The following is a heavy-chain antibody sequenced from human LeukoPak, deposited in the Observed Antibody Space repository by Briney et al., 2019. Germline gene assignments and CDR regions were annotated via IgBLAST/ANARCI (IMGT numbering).Heavy chain of an antibody. Sequence: GESLKISCKGSGYSFSSYWIGWVRQMPGKGLEWMGIIYPGDSDTRYSPSFQGQVTISADKSISTAYLQWSSLKASDTAMYYCARFTSLVLIKGGLDYWGQGTPVTVSS. V-gene: IGHV5-51*01. J-gene: IGHJ4*02. D-gene: IGHD3-22*01. CDR2: IYPGDSDT. CDR1: GYSFSSYW. CDR3: ARFTSLVLIKGGLDY.